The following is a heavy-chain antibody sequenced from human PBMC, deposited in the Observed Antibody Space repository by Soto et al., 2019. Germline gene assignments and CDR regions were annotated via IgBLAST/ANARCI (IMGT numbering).Heavy chain of an antibody. D-gene: IGHD5-12*01. Sequence: QVQLVQSGAEVKKPGLSVKVSCKASGGTFNNYPITWVRQAPGQGLEWMGGSIPIFGTANYAQKFQDRVTITVDESTSTAFMELSSLRSEDTAIYYCARGRGYSGDDHYYYFDMDVWGQGTAVNVSS. CDR2: SIPIFGTA. J-gene: IGHJ6*02. CDR3: ARGRGYSGDDHYYYFDMDV. CDR1: GGTFNNYP. V-gene: IGHV1-69*01.